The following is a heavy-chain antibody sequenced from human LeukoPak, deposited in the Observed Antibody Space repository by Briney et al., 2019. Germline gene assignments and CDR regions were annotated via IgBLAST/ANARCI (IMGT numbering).Heavy chain of an antibody. D-gene: IGHD3-22*01. CDR1: GFTFSSYS. Sequence: PGGSLRLSCAASGFTFSSYSMNCVRQAPGKGLEWVSSISSSSSYIYYADSVKGRFTISRDNAKNSLYLQMNSLRAEDTAVYYCARIRAKDYYERSGYYPIFYYWGQGTLVTVSS. V-gene: IGHV3-21*01. J-gene: IGHJ4*02. CDR3: ARIRAKDYYERSGYYPIFYY. CDR2: ISSSSSYI.